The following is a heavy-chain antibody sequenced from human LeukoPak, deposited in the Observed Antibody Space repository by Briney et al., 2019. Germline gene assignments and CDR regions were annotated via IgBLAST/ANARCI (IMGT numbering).Heavy chain of an antibody. D-gene: IGHD3-3*01. CDR1: GFTFSNYW. Sequence: GGSLRLSCAASGFTFSNYWMSWVRQAPGKGLEWVAVISYDGSNKYYADSVKGRFTISRDNSKNTLYLQMNSLRAEDTAVYYCASGYFWSGYSLDYWGQGTLVTVSS. CDR3: ASGYFWSGYSLDY. J-gene: IGHJ4*02. CDR2: ISYDGSNK. V-gene: IGHV3-30-3*01.